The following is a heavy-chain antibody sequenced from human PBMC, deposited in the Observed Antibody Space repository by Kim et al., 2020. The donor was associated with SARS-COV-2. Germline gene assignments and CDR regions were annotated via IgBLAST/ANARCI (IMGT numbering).Heavy chain of an antibody. V-gene: IGHV4-39*01. Sequence: SETLSLTCTVSGGSISSSSYYWGWIRQPPGKGLEWIGSIYYSGSTYYNPSLKSRVTISVDTSKNQFSLKLSSVTAADTAVYYCASGDIQYDYVWGSYPIPGNYWGQGTLVTVSS. J-gene: IGHJ4*02. CDR1: GGSISSSSYY. CDR2: IYYSGST. CDR3: ASGDIQYDYVWGSYPIPGNY. D-gene: IGHD3-16*02.